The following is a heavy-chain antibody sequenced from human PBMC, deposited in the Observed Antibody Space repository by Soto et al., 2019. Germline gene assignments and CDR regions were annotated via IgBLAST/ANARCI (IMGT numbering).Heavy chain of an antibody. J-gene: IGHJ3*02. Sequence: QVQLQESGPGLVKPSDTLSLICAVSGYSISSSNWWGWIRQPPGKGLEWIGNIYYSGSAYYNPSLKSRVTMSVDTSKHQFSLTLTSVTAVDTAVYYCARGDYAKAFDIWGQGTTVTVSS. CDR3: ARGDYAKAFDI. D-gene: IGHD2-2*01. CDR1: GYSISSSNW. V-gene: IGHV4-28*03. CDR2: IYYSGSA.